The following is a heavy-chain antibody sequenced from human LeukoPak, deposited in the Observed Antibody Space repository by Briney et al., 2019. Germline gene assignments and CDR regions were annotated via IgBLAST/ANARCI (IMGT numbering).Heavy chain of an antibody. CDR3: ARGVHGWYSRDRGLYFDY. D-gene: IGHD6-19*01. V-gene: IGHV4-39*01. J-gene: IGHJ4*02. CDR1: GGSISSSSYY. Sequence: SETLSLTCTVSGGSISSSSYYWGWIRQPPGKGLEWIGSVFYSGSTYYNPSLKSRVTMSVDTSKNQFSLKLSSVIAADTAVYYCARGVHGWYSRDRGLYFDYWGQGTLVTVSS. CDR2: VFYSGST.